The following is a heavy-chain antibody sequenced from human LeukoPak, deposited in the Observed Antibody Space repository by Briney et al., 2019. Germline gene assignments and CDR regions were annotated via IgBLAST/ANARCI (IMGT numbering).Heavy chain of an antibody. CDR3: ARDHIRILRDGSGYIGY. CDR1: GYTFTSYD. CDR2: INPSGGST. V-gene: IGHV1-46*01. D-gene: IGHD3-10*01. Sequence: GASVKVPCKASGYTFTSYDINWVRQAPGQGLEWMGIINPSGGSTSYAQKFQGRVTMTRDTSTSTVYMELSSLRSEDTAVYYCARDHIRILRDGSGYIGYWGQGTLVTVSS. J-gene: IGHJ4*02.